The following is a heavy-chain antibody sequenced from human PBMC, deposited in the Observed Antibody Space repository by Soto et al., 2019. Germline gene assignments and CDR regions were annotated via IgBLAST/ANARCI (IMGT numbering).Heavy chain of an antibody. Sequence: ASVKVSCKASGYIFSNFGISWVRQAPGQGLEWMGWISGYDTNLRYAKKVQGRLTMTTDTSTSTAYMELRSLRSDDKAVYFCERDSGDGWFFKFDVWGQGTMVTVSS. CDR1: GYIFSNFG. D-gene: IGHD6-19*01. V-gene: IGHV1-18*01. CDR3: ERDSGDGWFFKFDV. CDR2: ISGYDTNL. J-gene: IGHJ4*02.